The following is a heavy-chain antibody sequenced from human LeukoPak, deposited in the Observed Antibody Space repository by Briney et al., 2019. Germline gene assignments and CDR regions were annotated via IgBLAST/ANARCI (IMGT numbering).Heavy chain of an antibody. J-gene: IGHJ4*02. CDR3: ARDSSSIAVAGRFDY. V-gene: IGHV3-11*05. CDR2: ISSSRSYT. CDR1: GFTFSDYY. Sequence: GGSLRLSCAASGFTFSDYYMSWIRQAPGKGLEWVSYISSSRSYTNYADSVKGRFTISRDNAKDSLYLQMNSLRAEDTAVYYCARDSSSIAVAGRFDYWGQGTLVTVSS. D-gene: IGHD6-19*01.